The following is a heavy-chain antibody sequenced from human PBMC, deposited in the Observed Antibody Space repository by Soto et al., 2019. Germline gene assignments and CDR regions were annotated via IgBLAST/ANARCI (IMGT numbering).Heavy chain of an antibody. CDR1: GYTFTSYG. J-gene: IGHJ4*02. D-gene: IGHD3-22*01. Sequence: QVQLVHSGAEVKKPGASVKVSCKASGYTFTSYGISWVRQAPGQGLEWMGWISAYNGNTNYAQKLQGRVTMTTDTSTSTAYMELRSLRSDDTAVYYCARDPAVYDSSGYNPDYWGQGTLVTVSS. CDR3: ARDPAVYDSSGYNPDY. CDR2: ISAYNGNT. V-gene: IGHV1-18*04.